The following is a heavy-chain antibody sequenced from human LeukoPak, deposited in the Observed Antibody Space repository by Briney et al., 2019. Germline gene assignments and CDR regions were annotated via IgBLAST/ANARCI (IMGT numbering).Heavy chain of an antibody. Sequence: GGSLRLSCTASGFTFSSYWMHWVRQAPGKGLVWVSRINIDGSSTSYADSVKGRFTISRDNARNTLYLQMNSLRAEDTAVYYCVRDSFFNSYYYGMDVWGLGTTVTVCS. CDR3: VRDSFFNSYYYGMDV. J-gene: IGHJ6*02. CDR1: GFTFSSYW. CDR2: INIDGSST. V-gene: IGHV3-74*01. D-gene: IGHD3-3*01.